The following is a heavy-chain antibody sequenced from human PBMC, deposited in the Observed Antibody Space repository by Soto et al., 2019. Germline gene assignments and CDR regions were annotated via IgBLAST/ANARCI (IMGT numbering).Heavy chain of an antibody. CDR3: ARGGVHHFDGNFDH. V-gene: IGHV3-7*03. CDR1: EFTISPYW. J-gene: IGHJ4*02. CDR2: INQDGSEK. D-gene: IGHD1-1*01. Sequence: LSCGASEFTISPYWMSWVRQAPGKGLEWVAHINQDGSEKNYVDSVKGRFTVSRDNAKDSLYLRMNSLRAEDTAIYYCARGGVHHFDGNFDHWGQGTLVTVSS.